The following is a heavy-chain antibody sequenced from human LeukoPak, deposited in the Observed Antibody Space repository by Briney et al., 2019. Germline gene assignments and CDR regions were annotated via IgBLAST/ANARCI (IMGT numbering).Heavy chain of an antibody. CDR3: ARVRYYYGSGSYYNPMRPYRYMDV. V-gene: IGHV4-39*07. CDR1: GYSISSSSYY. Sequence: PSETLSLTCTVSGYSISSSSYYWGWIRQPPGKGLEWIGSIYYSGSTYYNPSLKSRVTISVDTSKNQFSLKLSSVTAADTAVYYCARVRYYYGSGSYYNPMRPYRYMDVWGKGTTVTVSS. J-gene: IGHJ6*03. CDR2: IYYSGST. D-gene: IGHD3-10*01.